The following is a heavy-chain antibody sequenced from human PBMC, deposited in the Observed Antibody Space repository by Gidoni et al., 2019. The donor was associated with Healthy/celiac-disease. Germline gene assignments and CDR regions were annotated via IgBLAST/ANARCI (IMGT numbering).Heavy chain of an antibody. CDR1: GITLSSHA. Sequence: EVQMLDDGGGLLKPGGSLRPSCAASGITLSSHAMSWVRQAPGTVLAWVSAISGSGVSTYYADSVKGRFTISRDNSKNTLYLQMNSLRAEDTTVYYCAGSLYCGGDCYLLPTGAFDIWGQGTMVTVSS. V-gene: IGHV3-23*01. CDR2: ISGSGVST. D-gene: IGHD2-21*02. CDR3: AGSLYCGGDCYLLPTGAFDI. J-gene: IGHJ3*02.